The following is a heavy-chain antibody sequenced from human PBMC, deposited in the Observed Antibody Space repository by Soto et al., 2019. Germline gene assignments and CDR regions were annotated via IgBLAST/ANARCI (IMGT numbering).Heavy chain of an antibody. V-gene: IGHV3-33*01. CDR1: GFTFSSYG. D-gene: IGHD3-10*01. CDR3: ARAPRGVIPHHFDS. Sequence: QVQLVESGGGMVQPGRSLRLSCAASGFTFSSYGMHWVRQAPGKGLEWVAVIWYDGSNKYSADSVKGRFTISRDNSQNPRDLQMNSLRAEDTAVYYCARAPRGVIPHHFDSWGQGTLVTVSS. J-gene: IGHJ4*02. CDR2: IWYDGSNK.